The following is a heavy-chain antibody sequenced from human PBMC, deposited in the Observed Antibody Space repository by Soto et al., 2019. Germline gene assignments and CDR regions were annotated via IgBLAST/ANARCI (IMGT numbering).Heavy chain of an antibody. CDR2: ITPMFATT. Sequence: QVQLVQSGAEVKKPGSSVKVSCNDSEDTFNLYAFSWVRQAPGQGLERLGGITPMFATTFYSQNFEARVTITADKTTRTAYMELIGLTPDDTAVYYCSRGLSCYYEFDGRNDAFALFGQGTRVTVAS. CDR3: SRGLSCYYEFDGRNDAFAL. J-gene: IGHJ3*01. D-gene: IGHD3-10*01. V-gene: IGHV1-69*06. CDR1: EDTFNLYA.